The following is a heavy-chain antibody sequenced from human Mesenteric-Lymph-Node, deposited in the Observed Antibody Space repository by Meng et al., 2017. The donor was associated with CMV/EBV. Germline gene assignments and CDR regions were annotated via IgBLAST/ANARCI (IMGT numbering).Heavy chain of an antibody. J-gene: IGHJ3*02. D-gene: IGHD3-3*01. V-gene: IGHV6-1*01. CDR1: GDSVSSNSAA. Sequence: SQTLSLTCAISGDSVSSNSAAWNWSRQTPSRGLEWLGRTYYRCKGYNDYAVSGNSRITINPDTSKNQFSLQLNSVTPEDTAVYYCATAYDVRSGQIGFNSFDIWGQGTTVTVSS. CDR2: TYYRCKGYN. CDR3: ATAYDVRSGQIGFNSFDI.